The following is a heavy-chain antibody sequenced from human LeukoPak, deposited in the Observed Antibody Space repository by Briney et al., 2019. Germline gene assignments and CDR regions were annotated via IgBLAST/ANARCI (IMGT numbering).Heavy chain of an antibody. D-gene: IGHD3-10*02. CDR3: AKCSAGYYNDAFDI. Sequence: PGGSRRLSCAASGFTFDHYAMNWVRQAPGKGLEWVSYISGGGDKRHYSDSVKGRFTISRDNPKNTLYLQINNLRAEDTATYYCAKCSAGYYNDAFDIWGRGTMVTVSS. V-gene: IGHV3-23*01. J-gene: IGHJ3*02. CDR2: ISGGGDKR. CDR1: GFTFDHYA.